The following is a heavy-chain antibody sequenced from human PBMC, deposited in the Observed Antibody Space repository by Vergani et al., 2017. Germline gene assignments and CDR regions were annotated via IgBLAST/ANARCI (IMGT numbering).Heavy chain of an antibody. J-gene: IGHJ6*03. D-gene: IGHD6-25*01. V-gene: IGHV4-59*06. Sequence: VLLQEPGPGLVRPSETLSLMCSVSGASIDSFYWSWIRQSPGKGLEWIGYIFYSGTTYDNPSLRSRLTISVDTSQNQFSLKLRSVTAADTAVYYCARVDTQVPATSHFYYMDVWGKGTTVVVSS. CDR2: IFYSGTT. CDR1: GASIDSFY. CDR3: ARVDTQVPATSHFYYMDV.